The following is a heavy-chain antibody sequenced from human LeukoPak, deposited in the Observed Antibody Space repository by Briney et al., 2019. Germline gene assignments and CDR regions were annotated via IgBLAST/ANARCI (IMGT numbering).Heavy chain of an antibody. CDR3: ARGYLVRWLQFDQANYYYYGMDV. CDR2: INHSGST. Sequence: SETLSLTCAVYGGSFSGYYWSWIRQPPGKGLEWIGEINHSGSTNYNPSLKSRVTISVDTSKNQFSLKLSSVTAADTAVYYCARGYLVRWLQFDQANYYYYGMDVWGQGTTVTVSS. D-gene: IGHD5-12*01. CDR1: GGSFSGYY. J-gene: IGHJ6*02. V-gene: IGHV4-34*01.